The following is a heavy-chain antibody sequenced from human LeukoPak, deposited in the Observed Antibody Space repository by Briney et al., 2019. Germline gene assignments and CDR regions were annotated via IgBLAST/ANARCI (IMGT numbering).Heavy chain of an antibody. CDR2: INPNSGGT. Sequence: ASVKVSCKASGYTFTSYGISWVRQAPGQGLEWVGWINPNSGGTNYAQKFQGRVTMTRDTSISTAYMELSRLRSDDTAVYYCARASAPDYYDSSGPPYYWGQGTLVTVSS. CDR3: ARASAPDYYDSSGPPYY. J-gene: IGHJ4*02. CDR1: GYTFTSYG. V-gene: IGHV1-2*02. D-gene: IGHD3-22*01.